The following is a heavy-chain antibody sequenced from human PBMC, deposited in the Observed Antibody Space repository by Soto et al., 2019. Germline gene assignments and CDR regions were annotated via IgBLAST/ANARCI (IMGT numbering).Heavy chain of an antibody. CDR1: GGTFSSYA. J-gene: IGHJ5*02. CDR3: ARDSGGYSGYVWGNWFDP. Sequence: SVKVSCKASGGTFSSYAISWVRQAPGQGLEWMGGIIPIFGTANYAQKFQGRVTITADKSTSTAYMELSSLRSEETAVYYCARDSGGYSGYVWGNWFDPWGQGTLVTV. D-gene: IGHD5-12*01. V-gene: IGHV1-69*06. CDR2: IIPIFGTA.